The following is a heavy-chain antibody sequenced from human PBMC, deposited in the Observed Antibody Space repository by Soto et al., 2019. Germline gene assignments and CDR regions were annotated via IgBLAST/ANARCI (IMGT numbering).Heavy chain of an antibody. D-gene: IGHD6-13*01. CDR1: RGTFSSYA. J-gene: IGHJ6*02. Sequence: GASVKVSCKASRGTFSSYAISWVRQAPVQGLECMGVIILIFGTPNYAQKFQGSVTITAYEFMSTSYMELSILRSEDTAVYFCARYSIRDYYYYGMDVWGQGTTVTVSS. V-gene: IGHV1-69*13. CDR3: ARYSIRDYYYYGMDV. CDR2: IILIFGTP.